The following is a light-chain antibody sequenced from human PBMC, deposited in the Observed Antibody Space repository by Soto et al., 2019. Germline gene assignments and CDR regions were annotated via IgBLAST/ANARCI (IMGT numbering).Light chain of an antibody. CDR3: QQYNNWPWT. CDR1: QSVSNK. J-gene: IGKJ1*01. Sequence: EIVMTKSPATLSVSPGERATLSRRASQSVSNKLAWYQHKPGQAPRVLNYDTSTRAAGIPGRCSGSGSGTDFTLTISSLQSEDLAVYCWQQYNNWPWTFGQGTKVDIK. V-gene: IGKV3-15*01. CDR2: DTS.